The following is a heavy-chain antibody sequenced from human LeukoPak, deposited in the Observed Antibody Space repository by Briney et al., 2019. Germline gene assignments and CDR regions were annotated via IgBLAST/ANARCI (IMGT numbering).Heavy chain of an antibody. Sequence: GESLKISCKGSGYSFTSYWIGWVRQMPGRGLEWMGIIYPGDSDTRYSPSFQGQVTISADKSISPAYLQWSSLKASDTAMYYCARRLRGYSYGRHPPDYYFDYWGQGTLVTVSS. CDR1: GYSFTSYW. D-gene: IGHD5-18*01. CDR2: IYPGDSDT. V-gene: IGHV5-51*01. J-gene: IGHJ4*02. CDR3: ARRLRGYSYGRHPPDYYFDY.